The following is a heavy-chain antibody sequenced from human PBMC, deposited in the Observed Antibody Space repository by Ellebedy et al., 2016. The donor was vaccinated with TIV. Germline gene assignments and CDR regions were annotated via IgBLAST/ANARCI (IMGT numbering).Heavy chain of an antibody. J-gene: IGHJ4*02. CDR1: GFTFSDAS. CDR3: TRFDSRLTNYFES. Sequence: PGGSLRLSCAASGFTFSDASMHWVRQASGKGREWVGRIRSNANSYATAYAASVKGRFTISRDDSKNTAFLQMNSLKTEDTAVYYCTRFDSRLTNYFESWGQGALVTVSS. V-gene: IGHV3-73*01. D-gene: IGHD3-10*01. CDR2: IRSNANSYAT.